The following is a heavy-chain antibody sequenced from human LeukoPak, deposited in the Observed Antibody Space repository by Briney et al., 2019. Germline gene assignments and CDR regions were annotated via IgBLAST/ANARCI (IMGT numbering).Heavy chain of an antibody. CDR1: GFTFSSYE. J-gene: IGHJ6*04. Sequence: GGSLRLSCAASGFTFSSYEMNWVRQAPGKGLEWVSYISSSGSTIYHADSVKGRFTISRDNAKNSLYLQMNSLRAEDTAVYYCAELGIAMIGGVWGKGTTVTISS. CDR3: AELGIAMIGGV. CDR2: ISSSGSTI. V-gene: IGHV3-48*03. D-gene: IGHD3-10*02.